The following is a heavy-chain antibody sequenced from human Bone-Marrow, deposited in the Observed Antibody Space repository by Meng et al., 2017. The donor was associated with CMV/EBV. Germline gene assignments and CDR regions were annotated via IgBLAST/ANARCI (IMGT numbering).Heavy chain of an antibody. V-gene: IGHV4-59*01. J-gene: IGHJ6*02. CDR2: IYYSGST. CDR3: ARARSLVPAAIPHHYYYGMDV. D-gene: IGHD2-2*02. Sequence: CTASGGSISSYYWSWIRQPPGKGLEWIGYIYYSGSTNYNPSLKSRVTISVDTSKNQFSLKLSSVTAADTAVYYCARARSLVPAAIPHHYYYGMDVWGQGTTVTVSS. CDR1: GGSISSYY.